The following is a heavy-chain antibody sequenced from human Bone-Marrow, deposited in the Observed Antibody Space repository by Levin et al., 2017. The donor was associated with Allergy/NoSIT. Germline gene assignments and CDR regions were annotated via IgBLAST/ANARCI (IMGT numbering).Heavy chain of an antibody. CDR3: TRDRVAAAGNFGMDV. Sequence: PGGSLRLSCEASGFTFSNYWMHWVRQVPGKGLEWVSRISTDGTRTSEADSVKGRFTISRDNAKKTLFLQMNSLRVEETGVYYCTRDRVAAAGNFGMDVWGQGTTVTVSS. CDR1: GFTFSNYW. V-gene: IGHV3-74*01. CDR2: ISTDGTRT. J-gene: IGHJ6*02. D-gene: IGHD6-13*01.